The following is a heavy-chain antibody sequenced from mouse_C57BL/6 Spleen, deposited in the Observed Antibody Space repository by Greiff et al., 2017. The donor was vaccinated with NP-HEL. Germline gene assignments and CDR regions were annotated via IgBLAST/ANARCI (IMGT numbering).Heavy chain of an antibody. D-gene: IGHD1-1*01. V-gene: IGHV1-52*01. CDR2: IDPSDSET. CDR1: GYTFTSYW. Sequence: VQLQQSGAELVRPGSSVKLSCKASGYTFTSYWMHWVKQRPIQGLEWIGNIDPSDSETHYNQKFKDKATLTVDKSSSTADMQLSSLTSEDSAVYYCAILITTVVATVDYWGQGTTLTVSS. CDR3: AILITTVVATVDY. J-gene: IGHJ2*01.